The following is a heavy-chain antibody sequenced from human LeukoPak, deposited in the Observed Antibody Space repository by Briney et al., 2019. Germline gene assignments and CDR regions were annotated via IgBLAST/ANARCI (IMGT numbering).Heavy chain of an antibody. CDR3: ARYPGRYCGGDCYSN. J-gene: IGHJ4*02. CDR1: GGSISGYY. D-gene: IGHD2-21*02. Sequence: SETLSLTCTVSGGSISGYYWSWIRQPPGKGLECIGYIYYTGSTNYNPSLKSRVTISVDTSKNQFSLKVTSVTAADTAVYYCARYPGRYCGGDCYSNWGQGTLVTVSS. V-gene: IGHV4-59*01. CDR2: IYYTGST.